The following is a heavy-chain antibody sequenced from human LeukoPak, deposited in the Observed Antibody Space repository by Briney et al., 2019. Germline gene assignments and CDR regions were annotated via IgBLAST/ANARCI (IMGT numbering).Heavy chain of an antibody. V-gene: IGHV4-59*01. D-gene: IGHD6-19*01. CDR1: GRCISSYY. CDR3: ARTDSSGWYVFDY. J-gene: IGHJ4*02. CDR2: IHYSGST. Sequence: SETLTLICPLPGRCISSYYWMWIRQPPGKGLDWIGHIHYSGSTNHNPSLKSRVTISVDTSKNQFSLKLSSVTAADTAVYYCARTDSSGWYVFDYWGQGTLVTVSS.